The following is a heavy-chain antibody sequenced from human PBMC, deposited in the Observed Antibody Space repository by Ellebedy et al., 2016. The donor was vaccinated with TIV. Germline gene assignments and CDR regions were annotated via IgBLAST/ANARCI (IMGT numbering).Heavy chain of an antibody. J-gene: IGHJ4*02. D-gene: IGHD5-24*01. CDR2: IRSKAFGGTT. CDR1: GFTFGDYA. Sequence: GESLKISCTASGFTFGDYAMTWFRQAPGKGLAWVGFIRSKAFGGTTEYAASVKGRFTVSRDDSKSTGYLQMNSLKTEDTAVYHCSRGRLEMATTFDYWGQGTLVTVSS. CDR3: SRGRLEMATTFDY. V-gene: IGHV3-49*03.